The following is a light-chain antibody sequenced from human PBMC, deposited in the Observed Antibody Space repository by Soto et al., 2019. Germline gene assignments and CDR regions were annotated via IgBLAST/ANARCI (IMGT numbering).Light chain of an antibody. CDR1: ESVNRVY. CDR3: QQYVTPPFT. V-gene: IGKV3-20*01. Sequence: IELTQSPGTLSLSPGERATLSCRASESVNRVYLAWYQHKPGQAPRLLIFGASERATGIPDRFSGSGSGTDFTLTISRLEPEDFAVYYCQQYVTPPFTFGPGTKVDIK. J-gene: IGKJ3*01. CDR2: GAS.